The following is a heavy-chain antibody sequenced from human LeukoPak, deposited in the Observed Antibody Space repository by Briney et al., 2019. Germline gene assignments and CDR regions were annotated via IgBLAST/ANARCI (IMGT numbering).Heavy chain of an antibody. V-gene: IGHV1-69*06. D-gene: IGHD3-22*01. CDR2: INPIFGTA. Sequence: SVKVSCKASGGTFSSYAISWVRQAPGQGLEWMGGINPIFGTANYAQKFQGRVTITADKSTSTAYMELSSLRSEDTAVYYCAGGYYDSSGHFDYWGQGTLVTVSS. J-gene: IGHJ4*02. CDR3: AGGYYDSSGHFDY. CDR1: GGTFSSYA.